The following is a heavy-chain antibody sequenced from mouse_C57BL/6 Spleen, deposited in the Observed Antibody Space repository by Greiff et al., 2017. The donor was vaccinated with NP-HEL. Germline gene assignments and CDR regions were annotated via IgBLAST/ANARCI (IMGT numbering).Heavy chain of an antibody. CDR2: INPGSGGT. CDR3: ARSDGSPSMAMDY. D-gene: IGHD2-3*01. Sequence: QVQLQQSGAELVRPGTSVKVSCKASGYAFTNYLIEWVKQRPGQGLEWIGVINPGSGGTNYNEKFKGKATLTADKSSSTAYMQLSSLTSEDSAVYFCARSDGSPSMAMDYWGQGTSVTVSS. CDR1: GYAFTNYL. V-gene: IGHV1-54*01. J-gene: IGHJ4*01.